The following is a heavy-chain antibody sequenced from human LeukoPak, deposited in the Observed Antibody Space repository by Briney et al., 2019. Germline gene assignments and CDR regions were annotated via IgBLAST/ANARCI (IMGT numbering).Heavy chain of an antibody. J-gene: IGHJ4*02. V-gene: IGHV3-30*18. D-gene: IGHD3-10*01. CDR3: AKEGYYGSGSFPDY. Sequence: GGSLRLSCAASGFTFSSYGMHWVRQAPGKGLEWVAVISYDGSNEYYADSVKGRFTISRDNSKNTLYLQMTSLRAEDTAVYYFAKEGYYGSGSFPDYWGQGTLVTVSP. CDR2: ISYDGSNE. CDR1: GFTFSSYG.